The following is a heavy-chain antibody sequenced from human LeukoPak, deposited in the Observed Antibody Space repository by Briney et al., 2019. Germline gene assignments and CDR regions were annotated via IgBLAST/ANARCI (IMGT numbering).Heavy chain of an antibody. CDR3: ARLRYYGSGSYYRHIMYYFDY. CDR2: IKQNGSEK. CDR1: GFTFSSYW. V-gene: IGHV3-7*01. Sequence: GGSLRLSCAASGFTFSSYWMSWVRQAPGKGLEWVANIKQNGSEKYYVGSVKGRFTISRDNAKNSLYMQMNSLRAEDTAVYYCARLRYYGSGSYYRHIMYYFDYWGQGTLVTVSS. D-gene: IGHD3-10*01. J-gene: IGHJ4*02.